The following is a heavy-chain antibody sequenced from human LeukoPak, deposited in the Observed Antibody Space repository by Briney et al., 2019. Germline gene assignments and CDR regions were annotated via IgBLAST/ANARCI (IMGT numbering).Heavy chain of an antibody. D-gene: IGHD2-15*01. CDR3: AKGGGYSRNAFDI. V-gene: IGHV3-23*01. CDR2: ISAPGGNT. J-gene: IGHJ3*02. CDR1: GFTFSSYA. Sequence: GGSLRLSCAASGFTFSSYALSWVRQPPGKGLEWVSPISAPGGNTYYADSVTGRFTISRDSSKSTLYLQMNSLRAEDTAVYYCAKGGGYSRNAFDIWGQGTMVTVSS.